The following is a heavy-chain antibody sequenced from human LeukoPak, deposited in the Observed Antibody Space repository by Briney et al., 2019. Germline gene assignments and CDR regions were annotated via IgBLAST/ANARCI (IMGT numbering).Heavy chain of an antibody. CDR3: ARGLWFGNPFFDY. CDR1: GGSFSGYY. CDR2: INHGGST. J-gene: IGHJ4*02. D-gene: IGHD3-10*01. Sequence: SETLSLTCAVYGGSFSGYYWSWIRQPPGKGLEWIGEINHGGSTNYNPSLKSRVTISVDTSKNQFSLKLSSVTAADTAVYYCARGLWFGNPFFDYWGQGTLVTVSS. V-gene: IGHV4-34*01.